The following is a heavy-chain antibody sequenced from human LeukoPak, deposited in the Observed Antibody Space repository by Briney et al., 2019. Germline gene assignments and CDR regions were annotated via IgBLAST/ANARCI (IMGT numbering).Heavy chain of an antibody. CDR3: ARGGHRKNWNFSWFDP. CDR1: GFTFSSYG. Sequence: GGSLRLSCAASGFTFSSYGMHWVRQAPGKGLEWVAFIRYDGSNKYYADSVKGRFTISRDNAKNSLYLQMNSLRAEDTAVYYCARGGHRKNWNFSWFDPWGQGTLVTVSS. D-gene: IGHD1-7*01. J-gene: IGHJ5*02. V-gene: IGHV3-30*02. CDR2: IRYDGSNK.